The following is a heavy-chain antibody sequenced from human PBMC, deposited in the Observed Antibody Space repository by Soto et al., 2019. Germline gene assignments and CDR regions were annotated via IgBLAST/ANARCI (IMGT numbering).Heavy chain of an antibody. V-gene: IGHV3-64D*06. Sequence: GGSLRLSCSASGFIFSESTIYWVRQVPGKGLEAISAVSTSGRSTYYADSVKDRFTISRDNSKNTLFLQMGSLSPEDTAIYYCVKQAHGLDGVAFDYWGQGTQVTVSS. D-gene: IGHD2-15*01. CDR1: GFIFSEST. CDR3: VKQAHGLDGVAFDY. CDR2: VSTSGRST. J-gene: IGHJ4*02.